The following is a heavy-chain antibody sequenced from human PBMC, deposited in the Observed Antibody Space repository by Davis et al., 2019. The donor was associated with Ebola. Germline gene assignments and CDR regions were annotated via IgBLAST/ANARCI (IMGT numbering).Heavy chain of an antibody. CDR1: GYTFTSYD. D-gene: IGHD3-3*01. CDR2: MNPNSGNT. CDR3: AKVAVPYYDFWSGASPPEDS. Sequence: AASVQVSCKASGYTFTSYDINWVRQATGQGLDWMGWMNPNSGNTGYEQKFQGRVIMTRNTSISTAYMELSSLRSEDTAVYYCAKVAVPYYDFWSGASPPEDSWGQGTLVTVSS. J-gene: IGHJ4*02. V-gene: IGHV1-8*01.